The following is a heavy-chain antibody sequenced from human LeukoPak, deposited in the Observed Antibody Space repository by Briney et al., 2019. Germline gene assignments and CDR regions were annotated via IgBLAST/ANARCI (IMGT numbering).Heavy chain of an antibody. J-gene: IGHJ3*02. Sequence: ASVKVSCKASGYTFTGYYMHWVRQAPGQGLEWMGWINPNSGGTSYAQKFQGRVTMTRDTSISTAYMELSRLRSDDTAVYYCAREGNYYYDSSDDAFDIWGQGTMVTVSS. CDR3: AREGNYYYDSSDDAFDI. CDR2: INPNSGGT. D-gene: IGHD3-22*01. CDR1: GYTFTGYY. V-gene: IGHV1-2*02.